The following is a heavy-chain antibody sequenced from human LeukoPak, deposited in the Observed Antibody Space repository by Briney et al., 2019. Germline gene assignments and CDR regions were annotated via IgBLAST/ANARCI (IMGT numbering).Heavy chain of an antibody. J-gene: IGHJ6*03. V-gene: IGHV1-46*01. CDR3: ARGAERPGGYYYYYMDV. Sequence: ASVKVSCKASGYTFTSYYMHWVRQAPGQGLEWMGIINPSGGSTSYAQKFQGRVTMTRDMSTSTVYMELSSLRSEDTAVYYCARGAERPGGYYYYYMDVWGKGTTVTVSS. CDR1: GYTFTSYY. CDR2: INPSGGST. D-gene: IGHD1-1*01.